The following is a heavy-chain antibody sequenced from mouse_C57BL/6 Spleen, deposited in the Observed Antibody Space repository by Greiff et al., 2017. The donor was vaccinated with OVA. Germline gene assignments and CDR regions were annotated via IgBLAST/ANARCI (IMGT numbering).Heavy chain of an antibody. CDR3: TRDRGNYDFDY. Sequence: DVHLVESGGGLVKPGGSLKLSCAASGFTFSSYAMSWVRQTPEKRLEWVGTISDGGSYTYYPDNVKGRFTISTDNATTNLYLHMRHLKSADTAMYYCTRDRGNYDFDYWGQGTTLTVSS. J-gene: IGHJ2*01. CDR1: GFTFSSYA. D-gene: IGHD2-1*01. V-gene: IGHV5-4*01. CDR2: ISDGGSYT.